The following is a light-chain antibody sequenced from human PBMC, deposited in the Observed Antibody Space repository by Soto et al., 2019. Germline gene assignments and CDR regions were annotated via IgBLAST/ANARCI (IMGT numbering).Light chain of an antibody. CDR2: EVN. CDR1: SSDVGGYDY. J-gene: IGLJ1*01. CDR3: SSYSTTSTLV. V-gene: IGLV2-14*01. Sequence: QSALTQPASVSGSPGQSVTISCNGASSDVGGYDYVSWYQQHPGKAPKLILYEVNNRPSGVSNHFSGSKSGNTASLIISGPQADDEADYYCSSYSTTSTLVFGSGAKVTVL.